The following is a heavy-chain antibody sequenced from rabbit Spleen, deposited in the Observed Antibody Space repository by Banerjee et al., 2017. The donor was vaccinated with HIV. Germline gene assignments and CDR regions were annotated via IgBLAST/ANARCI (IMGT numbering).Heavy chain of an antibody. D-gene: IGHD2-1*01. J-gene: IGHJ3*01. CDR1: GFTLSSYY. Sequence: QLEESAGGLVQPGGSLKLSCKASGFTLSSYYMNWVRQAPGKGLEWIGYIDPVFGITYYANWVNGRFSISRENAQNTVFLQMTSLTAADTATYFCARDADYRWDLWGQGTLVTVS. V-gene: IGHV1S7*01. CDR3: ARDADYRWDL. CDR2: IDPVFGIT.